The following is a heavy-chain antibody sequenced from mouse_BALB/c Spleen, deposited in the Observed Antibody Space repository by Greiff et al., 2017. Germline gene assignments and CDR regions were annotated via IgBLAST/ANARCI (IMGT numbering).Heavy chain of an antibody. CDR2: ISDGGSYT. CDR1: GFTFSDYY. CDR3: ARDYYGSSYAMDY. D-gene: IGHD1-1*01. V-gene: IGHV5-4*02. Sequence: EVMLVESGGGLVKPGGSLKLSCAASGFTFSDYYMYWVRQTPEKRLEWVATISDGGSYTYYPDSVKGRFTISRDNAKNNLYLQMSRLKSEDTAMYYCARDYYGSSYAMDYWGQGTSVTVSS. J-gene: IGHJ4*01.